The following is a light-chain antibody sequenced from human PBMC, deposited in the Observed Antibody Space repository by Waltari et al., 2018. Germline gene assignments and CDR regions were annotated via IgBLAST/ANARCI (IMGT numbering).Light chain of an antibody. J-gene: IGKJ5*01. V-gene: IGKV3-20*01. CDR1: QSVSNNQ. CDR2: GAF. CDR3: QQYGSSPLT. Sequence: EIVLTQSPGTLFLSPGESATLYCRASQSVSNNQLAWYQQSPGQAPRLVIYGAFARATAIPDRFSGTGSGTDFTLTISRLEPEDFAMYYCQQYGSSPLTFGQGTRLEIK.